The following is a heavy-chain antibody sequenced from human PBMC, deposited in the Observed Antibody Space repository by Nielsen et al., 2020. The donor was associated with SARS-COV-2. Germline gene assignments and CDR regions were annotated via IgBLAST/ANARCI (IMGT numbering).Heavy chain of an antibody. Sequence: WVRQAPGQGLEWMGWISAYNGNTNYAQKLQGRVTMTTDTSTSTAYMELRSLRSDDTAVHYCARSPYCSGGSCYSGHYYGMDVWGQGTTVTVSS. V-gene: IGHV1-18*01. CDR3: ARSPYCSGGSCYSGHYYGMDV. J-gene: IGHJ6*02. D-gene: IGHD2-15*01. CDR2: ISAYNGNT.